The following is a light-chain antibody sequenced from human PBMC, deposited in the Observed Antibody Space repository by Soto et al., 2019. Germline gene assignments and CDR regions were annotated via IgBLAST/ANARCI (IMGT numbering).Light chain of an antibody. CDR2: GAS. V-gene: IGKV3-15*01. Sequence: EIVMTQSPATLSVSPGERATLSCRASQSVSSNLAWYQQKPGQAPRLLIYGASTRATGIPARFSGSGSGTEFTLTISSLQSEDFAVYYCQQYNNWRPMYTLGQGTKLEIK. CDR3: QQYNNWRPMYT. J-gene: IGKJ2*01. CDR1: QSVSSN.